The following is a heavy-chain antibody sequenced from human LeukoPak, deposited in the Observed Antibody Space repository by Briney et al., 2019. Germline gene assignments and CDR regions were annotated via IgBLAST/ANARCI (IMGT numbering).Heavy chain of an antibody. CDR3: TRRLDE. Sequence: GGSLRLSCATSGFSFSNDWMDWVRQAPGKGLEWVANINQDGSEKNCLDSVKGRFTISRDNAQNSLYLQMNGLRVEDTAVYYCTRRLDEWGQGTLVTVSS. D-gene: IGHD3-16*01. CDR2: INQDGSEK. J-gene: IGHJ4*02. CDR1: GFSFSNDW. V-gene: IGHV3-7*01.